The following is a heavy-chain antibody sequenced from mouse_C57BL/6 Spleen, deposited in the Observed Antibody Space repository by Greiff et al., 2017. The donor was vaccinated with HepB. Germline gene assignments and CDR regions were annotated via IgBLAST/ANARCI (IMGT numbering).Heavy chain of an antibody. D-gene: IGHD2-5*01. CDR1: GFTFSDYG. J-gene: IGHJ4*01. V-gene: IGHV5-17*01. CDR3: ARSYYSTMDY. CDR2: ISSGSSTI. Sequence: EVQLVESGGGLVKPGGSLKLSCAASGFTFSDYGMRWVRQAPEKGLEWVAYISSGSSTIYYADTVKGRFTISRDNAKNTLFLQMTSLRSEDTAMYYCARSYYSTMDYWGQGTSVTVSS.